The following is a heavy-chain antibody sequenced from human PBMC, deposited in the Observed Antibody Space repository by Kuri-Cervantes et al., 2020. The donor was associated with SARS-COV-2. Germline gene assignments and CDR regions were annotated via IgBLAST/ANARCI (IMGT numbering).Heavy chain of an antibody. CDR1: GGSISSYY. D-gene: IGHD3-3*01. J-gene: IGHJ5*02. CDR3: ARSLTIFGVVTSNWFDP. V-gene: IGHV4-59*08. CDR2: IYYSGST. Sequence: GSLRLSCTVSGGSISSYYWSWIRQPPGKGLEWIGYIYYSGSTNYNPSLKSRVTISVDTSKNQFSLKLSSVTAADTAVYYCARSLTIFGVVTSNWFDPWGQGNLVTGAS.